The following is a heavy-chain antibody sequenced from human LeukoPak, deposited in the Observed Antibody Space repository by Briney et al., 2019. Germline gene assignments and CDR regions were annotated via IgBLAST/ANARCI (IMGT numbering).Heavy chain of an antibody. CDR2: ISAYNGNT. J-gene: IGHJ6*02. Sequence: GASVKVSCKASGYTFTSYGISWVRQAPGQGLEWMGWISAYNGNTNYAQKLQGRVTMTTDTSTSTAYMELRSLRSDDTAVYYCARAVNSYGTRRYYYGMDVWGQGTTVTVSS. D-gene: IGHD5-18*01. CDR3: ARAVNSYGTRRYYYGMDV. V-gene: IGHV1-18*01. CDR1: GYTFTSYG.